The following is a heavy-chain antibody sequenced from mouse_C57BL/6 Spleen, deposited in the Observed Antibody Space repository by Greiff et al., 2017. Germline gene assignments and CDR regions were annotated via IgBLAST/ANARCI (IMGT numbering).Heavy chain of an antibody. D-gene: IGHD1-1*01. V-gene: IGHV1-52*01. Sequence: QVQLQQPGAELVRPGSSVKLSCKASGYTFTSYWMHWVKQRPIQGLEWIGNIDPSDSETHYNQKFKDKATLTVDKSSSTAYMQLSSLTSEDSAVYYCASGYGSSGCFDYWGPGTTLTVSS. J-gene: IGHJ2*01. CDR2: IDPSDSET. CDR3: ASGYGSSGCFDY. CDR1: GYTFTSYW.